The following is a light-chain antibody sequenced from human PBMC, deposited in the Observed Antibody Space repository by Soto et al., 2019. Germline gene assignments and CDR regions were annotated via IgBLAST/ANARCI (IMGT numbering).Light chain of an antibody. J-gene: IGKJ1*01. CDR2: GAS. CDR3: QHYNNWPPGT. Sequence: EVVMTQSPATLSVSPGERATLSCRASQSVSINLAWYQQKPGQAPRLLIYGASTRATGIPARFSGSGSGTEFTLTNSRLQSDDFAFYYCQHYNNWPPGTFGQGTKVEIK. CDR1: QSVSIN. V-gene: IGKV3-15*01.